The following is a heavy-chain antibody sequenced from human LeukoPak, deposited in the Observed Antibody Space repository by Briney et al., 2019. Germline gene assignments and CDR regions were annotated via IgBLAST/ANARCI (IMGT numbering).Heavy chain of an antibody. J-gene: IGHJ4*02. CDR3: ARGQYRLL. Sequence: GGSLRLSCAASGFIFSSYWMSWVRQAPGKGLEWVAKVNPDGNEKYYVDSVRGRFTISKDNPKNSVYLQMDSLKAEDTAVYYGARGQYRLLWGKGARIIVSS. V-gene: IGHV3-7*04. CDR2: VNPDGNEK. CDR1: GFIFSSYW. D-gene: IGHD1-26*01.